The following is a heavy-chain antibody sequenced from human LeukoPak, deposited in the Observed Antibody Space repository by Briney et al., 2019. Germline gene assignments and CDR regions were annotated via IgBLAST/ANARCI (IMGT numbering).Heavy chain of an antibody. Sequence: PGRSLRLSCAVSGFTFSNYWMTWVRQAPGKGLEWVSYISSSSSTIYYADSVKGRFTISRDNAKNSLYLQMNSLRAEDTAVYYCARAVLTGTINNWFDPWGQGTLVTVSS. CDR3: ARAVLTGTINNWFDP. J-gene: IGHJ5*02. CDR1: GFTFSNYW. CDR2: ISSSSSTI. V-gene: IGHV3-48*04. D-gene: IGHD1-20*01.